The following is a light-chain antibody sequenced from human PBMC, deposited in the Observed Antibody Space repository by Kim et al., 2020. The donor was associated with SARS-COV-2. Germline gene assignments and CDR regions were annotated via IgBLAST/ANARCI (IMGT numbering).Light chain of an antibody. CDR3: QQANRFPYT. V-gene: IGKV1D-12*01. CDR1: LGISSW. CDR2: AAS. J-gene: IGKJ2*01. Sequence: IQMAQFPSSVSASVGDIVTSTCRASLGISSWLAWYQQKPGTDPKLLIYAASSLQSGVPSRFSGSGSVSDFTLTICRLQPEDFATCCCQQANRFPYTFDQGGKLEI.